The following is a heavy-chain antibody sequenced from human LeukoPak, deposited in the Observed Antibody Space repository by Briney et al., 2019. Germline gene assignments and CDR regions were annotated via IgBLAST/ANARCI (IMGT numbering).Heavy chain of an antibody. V-gene: IGHV3-7*01. Sequence: PGGSLRLSCAASGFTFSGTWMSWVRQAPGKGLEWVANIKQDGSKKYYVDSVKGRFTISRDNAKNSLYLQMNSLRAEDTAVYYCARDHCSSTSCYGGYSDYYYYGMDVWGQGTTVTVSS. CDR2: IKQDGSKK. D-gene: IGHD2-2*01. CDR3: ARDHCSSTSCYGGYSDYYYYGMDV. CDR1: GFTFSGTW. J-gene: IGHJ6*02.